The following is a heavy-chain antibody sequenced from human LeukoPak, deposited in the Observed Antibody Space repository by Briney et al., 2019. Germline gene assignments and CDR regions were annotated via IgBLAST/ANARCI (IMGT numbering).Heavy chain of an antibody. CDR1: GGSFSGYY. Sequence: SETLSLTCAVYGGSFSGYYWSWIRQPPGKGLEWIGEINHSGSTNYNPSLKSRVTISVDTSKNQFSLKLSSVTAADRAVYYCARGRSEYYDFWSGRPSDHRFDYWGQGTLVTVSS. CDR2: INHSGST. V-gene: IGHV4-34*01. J-gene: IGHJ4*02. D-gene: IGHD3-3*01. CDR3: ARGRSEYYDFWSGRPSDHRFDY.